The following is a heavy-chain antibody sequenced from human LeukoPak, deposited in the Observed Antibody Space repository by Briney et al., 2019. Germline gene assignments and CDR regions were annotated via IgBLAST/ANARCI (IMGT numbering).Heavy chain of an antibody. V-gene: IGHV4-61*08. CDR3: ARVEWFGELSPFDI. CDR2: IYYSGST. D-gene: IGHD3-10*01. J-gene: IGHJ3*02. Sequence: SETLSLTCTGSGGSVSSGAYHWSWLRQPQGEGLEWIGYIYYSGSTNYNPSLKSRVTISVDTSKNQFALKLSSVTAADTAVYYCARVEWFGELSPFDIWGQGTMVTVSS. CDR1: GGSVSSGAYH.